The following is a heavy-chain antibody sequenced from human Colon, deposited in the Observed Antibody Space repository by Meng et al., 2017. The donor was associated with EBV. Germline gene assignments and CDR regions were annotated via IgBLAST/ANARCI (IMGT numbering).Heavy chain of an antibody. CDR3: ARGPGGSYYLYYFDY. D-gene: IGHD1-26*01. V-gene: IGHV4-34*01. J-gene: IGHJ4*02. Sequence: QVQLQQWGAGLLKPSEPLSLTCAVYGGSFSGYYWSWIRQPPEKGLEWIGEINHSGSTNYNPSLKSRVTISVDTSKKQFSLKLSSVTAADTAVYYCARGPGGSYYLYYFDYWGQGTLVTVSS. CDR1: GGSFSGYY. CDR2: INHSGST.